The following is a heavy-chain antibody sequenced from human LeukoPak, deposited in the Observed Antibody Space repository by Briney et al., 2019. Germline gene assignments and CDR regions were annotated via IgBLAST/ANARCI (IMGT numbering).Heavy chain of an antibody. CDR2: IYWDDDK. Sequence: SGPTLVYPTQTLTLTCTFSGFSLSTSGVGVGWIRQPPGKALEWLALIYWDDDKRYSPSLKSRLTITKDTSKNQVVLTMTNMDPVDTATYYCALSYYYDSSGYYYVWFDPWGQGTLVTVSS. CDR3: ALSYYYDSSGYYYVWFDP. V-gene: IGHV2-5*02. J-gene: IGHJ5*02. D-gene: IGHD3-22*01. CDR1: GFSLSTSGVG.